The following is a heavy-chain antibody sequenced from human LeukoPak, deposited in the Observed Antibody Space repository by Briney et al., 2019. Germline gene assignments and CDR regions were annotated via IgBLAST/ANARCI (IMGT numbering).Heavy chain of an antibody. Sequence: GGSLRLSCAASGFTFDDYAMHWVRQAPGKGLEWVSGISWNSGSIGYADSVKGRFTISRDNAKNSLYLQMNSLRTEDTAVYYCARSRDGYNPGPDYWGQGTLVTVSS. CDR3: ARSRDGYNPGPDY. V-gene: IGHV3-9*01. D-gene: IGHD5-24*01. CDR2: ISWNSGSI. CDR1: GFTFDDYA. J-gene: IGHJ4*02.